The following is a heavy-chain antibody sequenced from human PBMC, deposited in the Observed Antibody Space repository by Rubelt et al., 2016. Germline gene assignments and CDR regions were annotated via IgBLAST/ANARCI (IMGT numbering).Heavy chain of an antibody. J-gene: IGHJ6*02. CDR1: GFTFNDFG. V-gene: IGHV3-66*01. Sequence: EVQLVESGGGVARPGGSLRLSCAASGFTFNDFGMSWVRQAPGKGLEWVSVIYSGGSTYYADSVKGRFTISRDNSKNTLYLQMNVLRATDPAVYYCASGRGPDFYYRGMDVWGQGTTVTVSS. CDR3: ASGRGPDFYYRGMDV. CDR2: IYSGGST.